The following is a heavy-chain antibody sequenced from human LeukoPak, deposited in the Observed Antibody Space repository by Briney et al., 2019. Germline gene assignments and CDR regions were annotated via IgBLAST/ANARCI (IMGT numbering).Heavy chain of an antibody. D-gene: IGHD4-17*01. Sequence: GQSLRLACTASGFTFCSYWMSWVRKAPGKGLEWVANITIDGSVKKSVDSVKGRFTISRDNAKISLFLQMNSLRAEDTAVYYCASLDFYGDDYWGQGTLVTVSS. CDR3: ASLDFYGDDY. J-gene: IGHJ4*02. CDR2: ITIDGSVK. CDR1: GFTFCSYW. V-gene: IGHV3-7*05.